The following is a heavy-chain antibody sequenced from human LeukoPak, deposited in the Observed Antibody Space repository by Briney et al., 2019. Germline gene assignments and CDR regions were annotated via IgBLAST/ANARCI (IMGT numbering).Heavy chain of an antibody. J-gene: IGHJ4*02. Sequence: GESLKISCKGSGYSFTSYWIGWGRQVPGKGLEWMGIIYPGDSDTRYSPSFQGQVTISADKSISTAYLQWSSLKASDTAMYYCARQRHSYSSSSWAAGNYFDYWGQGTLVTVSS. CDR1: GYSFTSYW. D-gene: IGHD6-6*01. CDR3: ARQRHSYSSSSWAAGNYFDY. CDR2: IYPGDSDT. V-gene: IGHV5-51*01.